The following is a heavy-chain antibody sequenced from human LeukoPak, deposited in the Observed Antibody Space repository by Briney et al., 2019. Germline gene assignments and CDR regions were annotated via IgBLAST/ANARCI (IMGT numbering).Heavy chain of an antibody. Sequence: GGSLRLSCAASGFTFSSYSMNWVRQAPGKGLEGVSYVSSSSSTIYYADSVKGRFTISRDNAKNSLYLQMNSLRAEDTAVYYCARDRAMYSGSPYYFDYWGQGTLVTVSS. D-gene: IGHD1-26*01. CDR2: VSSSSSTI. J-gene: IGHJ4*02. CDR1: GFTFSSYS. CDR3: ARDRAMYSGSPYYFDY. V-gene: IGHV3-48*01.